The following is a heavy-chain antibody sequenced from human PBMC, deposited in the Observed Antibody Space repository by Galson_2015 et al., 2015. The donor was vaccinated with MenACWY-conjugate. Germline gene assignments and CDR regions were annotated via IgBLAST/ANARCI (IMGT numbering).Heavy chain of an antibody. Sequence: SVKVSCKASGGTFSSYAISWVRQAPGQGLEWMGGIIQIFGTANYAQKFKGRVTITADESTSTAYMELSSLRSEDTAVYYCARGVAARPADYYYYMDVWGKGTTVTVSS. D-gene: IGHD6-6*01. J-gene: IGHJ6*03. CDR2: IIQIFGTA. CDR3: ARGVAARPADYYYYMDV. CDR1: GGTFSSYA. V-gene: IGHV1-69*13.